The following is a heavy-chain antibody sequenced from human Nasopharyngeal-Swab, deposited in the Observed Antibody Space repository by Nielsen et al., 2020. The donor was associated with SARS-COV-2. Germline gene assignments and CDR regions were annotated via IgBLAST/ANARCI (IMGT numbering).Heavy chain of an antibody. CDR3: ARWVRYFDWLFQSDYYYYGMDV. CDR1: GGTFSSYA. J-gene: IGHJ6*02. V-gene: IGHV1-69*13. Sequence: SVKVSCKASGGTFSSYAISWVRQAPGQGLEWMGGIIPIFGTANYAQKFQGRVTITADESTSTAYMELSSLRSEDTAVYYCARWVRYFDWLFQSDYYYYGMDVWGQGTTVTVSS. D-gene: IGHD3-9*01. CDR2: IIPIFGTA.